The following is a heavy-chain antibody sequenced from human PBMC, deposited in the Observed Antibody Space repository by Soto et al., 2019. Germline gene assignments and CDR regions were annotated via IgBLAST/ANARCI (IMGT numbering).Heavy chain of an antibody. CDR2: AGPSGSST. CDR3: ARTYYYDSTGYYRTFDY. CDR1: GFPFSSYA. J-gene: IGHJ4*02. D-gene: IGHD3-22*01. Sequence: VGSLRLSCAASGFPFSSYAMSWVRLAPGKGLEWVSVAGPSGSSTFYADSVRGRFTISRDNVENTLYLQMNSLRVADTALYFCARTYYYDSTGYYRTFDYWGQGTLVTVSS. V-gene: IGHV3-23*01.